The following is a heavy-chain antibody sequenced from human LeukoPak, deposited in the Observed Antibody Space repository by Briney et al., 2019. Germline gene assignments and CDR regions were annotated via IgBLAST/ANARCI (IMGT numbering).Heavy chain of an antibody. CDR2: ISYDGSNK. D-gene: IGHD2-2*01. V-gene: IGHV3-30-3*01. J-gene: IGHJ6*03. CDR3: AKDSQLLCYYCMDV. Sequence: GGSLRLSCAASGFTFSSYAMHRVRQAPGKGLEWVAVISYDGSNKYYADSVKGRFTISRDNSKNTLYLQMNSLRAEDTAVYYCAKDSQLLCYYCMDVWGKGTTVTVSS. CDR1: GFTFSSYA.